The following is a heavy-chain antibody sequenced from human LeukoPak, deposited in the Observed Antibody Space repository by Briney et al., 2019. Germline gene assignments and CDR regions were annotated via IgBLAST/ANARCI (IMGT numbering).Heavy chain of an antibody. Sequence: GGSLRLSCAASGFTFSNAWMSWVRQAPGKGLEWVSAISGSGGSTYYADSVKGRFTISRDNSKNTLYLQMNSLRAEDTAVYYCAKALRSNLLFDYWGQGTLVTVSS. CDR3: AKALRSNLLFDY. V-gene: IGHV3-23*01. CDR2: ISGSGGST. D-gene: IGHD5/OR15-5a*01. CDR1: GFTFSNAW. J-gene: IGHJ4*02.